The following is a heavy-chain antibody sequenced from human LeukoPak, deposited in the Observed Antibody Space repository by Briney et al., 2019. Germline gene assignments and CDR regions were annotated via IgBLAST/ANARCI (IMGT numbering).Heavy chain of an antibody. CDR2: IYTSGSA. CDR1: SGSISTYY. Sequence: PSETLSLTCTVSSGSISTYYWSWIRQPAGKGLEWIGHIYTSGSANYNPSLKSRVTMSVDTSKNQFSLKLTSVTAADTAVYYCAREGQWLVPFDYWGQGTLVTVSS. V-gene: IGHV4-4*07. D-gene: IGHD6-19*01. CDR3: AREGQWLVPFDY. J-gene: IGHJ4*02.